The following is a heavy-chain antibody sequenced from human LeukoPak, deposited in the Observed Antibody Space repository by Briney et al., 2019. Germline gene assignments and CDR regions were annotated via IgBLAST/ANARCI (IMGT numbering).Heavy chain of an antibody. D-gene: IGHD2-2*02. CDR3: TTGWDIVVVPAAIFTHLDYYYYMDV. CDR1: GFTFSNAW. Sequence: GGSLRLSCAASGFTFSNAWMSWVRQAPGKGLEWVGRIKSKTDGGTPDYAAPVTGRFTISRDDSKNTLYLQMNSLKTEDTAVYYCTTGWDIVVVPAAIFTHLDYYYYMDVWGKGTTVTVSS. V-gene: IGHV3-15*01. CDR2: IKSKTDGGTP. J-gene: IGHJ6*03.